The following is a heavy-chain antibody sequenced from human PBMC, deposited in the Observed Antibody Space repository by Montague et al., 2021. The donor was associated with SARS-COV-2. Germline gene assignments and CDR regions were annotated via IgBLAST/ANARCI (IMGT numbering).Heavy chain of an antibody. CDR1: GGSFSGYY. CDR2: INHSGTT. J-gene: IGHJ4*02. V-gene: IGHV4-34*01. CDR3: ARWDPQTLTLIGLRGKSASDY. Sequence: ETLSLTCAVYGGSFSGYYWTWIRQSPGKGLEWIAEINHSGTTNYNFNPSLRSRVTISVDTSKSQFSLKLSSVTAADAGVYYCARWDPQTLTLIGLRGKSASDYWGQGTLVTVSS. D-gene: IGHD4-23*01.